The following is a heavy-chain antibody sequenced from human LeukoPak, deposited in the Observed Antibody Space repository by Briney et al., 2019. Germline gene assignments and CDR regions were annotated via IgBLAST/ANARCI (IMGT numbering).Heavy chain of an antibody. V-gene: IGHV4-38-2*01. Sequence: SETLSPTCGVSGYSISSGYSWVWIRQPPGKGLEWIASITHSGDTYYNPSLKSRVTISRDTSKNQFSLNLSSVTAADTAVYYCARFRGGVGWEYWGEGSLVTVYS. J-gene: IGHJ4*02. CDR3: ARFRGGVGWEY. CDR1: GYSISSGYS. D-gene: IGHD5-24*01. CDR2: ITHSGDT.